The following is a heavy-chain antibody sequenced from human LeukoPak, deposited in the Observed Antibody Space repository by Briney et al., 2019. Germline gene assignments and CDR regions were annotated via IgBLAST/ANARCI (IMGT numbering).Heavy chain of an antibody. V-gene: IGHV1-18*01. CDR1: GYTFTSYG. D-gene: IGHD2-2*01. CDR2: ISAYNGNT. J-gene: IGHJ4*02. CDR3: ASGTTDIVVVPATLRNYYFDY. Sequence: SVKVSCKASGYTFTSYGISWVRQAPGQGLEWMGWISAYNGNTNYAQKLQGRVTMTTDTSTSTAYMELRSLRSDDTAAYYCASGTTDIVVVPATLRNYYFDYWGQGTLVTVSS.